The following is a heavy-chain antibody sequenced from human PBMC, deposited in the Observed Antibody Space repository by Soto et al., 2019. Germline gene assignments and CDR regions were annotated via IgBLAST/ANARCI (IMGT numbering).Heavy chain of an antibody. CDR1: GGTISGYY. V-gene: IGHV4-4*07. J-gene: IGHJ5*02. CDR2: IYSRGST. Sequence: QVQLQESGPGLVKPSETLSLNCTVTGGTISGYYWTWIRQSAGGGLEWIGRIYSRGSTNYNPSLKSRVTISLDTSMNHFSLRLSSVTAADTAVYYCARGQRFSDWFDPWGQGTLVTVSS. CDR3: ARGQRFSDWFDP. D-gene: IGHD3-3*01.